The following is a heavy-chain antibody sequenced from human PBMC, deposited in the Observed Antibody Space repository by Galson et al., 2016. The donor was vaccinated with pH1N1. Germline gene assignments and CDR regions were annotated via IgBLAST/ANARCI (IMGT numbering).Heavy chain of an antibody. Sequence: PALVKPTQTLTLTCTFSGFSPSTTGVNVGWIRQPPGKALEWLAVIYWDDDKLYSPSLKSRLAITKDTSKNQVVLTMTNVDPVDTATYYCARGDYWGQGTLVTVSS. CDR1: GFSPSTTGVN. CDR3: ARGDY. V-gene: IGHV2-5*02. CDR2: IYWDDDK. J-gene: IGHJ4*02.